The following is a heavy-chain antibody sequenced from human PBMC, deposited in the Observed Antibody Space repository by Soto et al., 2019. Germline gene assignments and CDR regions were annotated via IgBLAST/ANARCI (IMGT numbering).Heavy chain of an antibody. CDR2: ISAYNGNT. V-gene: IGHV1-18*01. CDR3: ARALYGDYVGPGGGCDY. Sequence: GASVKVSCKASGYTFTSYGISWVRQAPGQSLEWMGWISAYNGNTNYAQKLQGRVTMTTDTSTSTAYMELRSLRSDDTAVYYCARALYGDYVGPGGGCDYWGQGTLVTVSS. J-gene: IGHJ4*02. D-gene: IGHD4-17*01. CDR1: GYTFTSYG.